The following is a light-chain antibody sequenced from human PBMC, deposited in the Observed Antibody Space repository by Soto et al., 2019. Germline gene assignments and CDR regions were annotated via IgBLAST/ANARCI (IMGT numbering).Light chain of an antibody. Sequence: DSRMPQSPSPQSASVXXKVTVTCLASQSISTYLNWYEQKPGKAPNLLIYGASNLQSGVPSRFSGGGSGTDFTLTISSLQPEDFGTYYCQQCYTSPVTVGGGTKVDIK. CDR2: GAS. V-gene: IGKV1-39*01. CDR1: QSISTY. CDR3: QQCYTSPVT. J-gene: IGKJ4*01.